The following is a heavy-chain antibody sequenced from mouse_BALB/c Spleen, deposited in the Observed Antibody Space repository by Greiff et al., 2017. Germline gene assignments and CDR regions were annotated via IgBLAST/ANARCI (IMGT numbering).Heavy chain of an antibody. J-gene: IGHJ3*01. CDR3: TRGSTMINDVRTWFAY. Sequence: LQQPGSELVRPGASVKLSCKASGYTFTSYWMHWVKQRPGQGLEWIGNIYPGSGSTNYDEKFKSKATLTVDTSSSTAYMQLSSLTSEDSAVYYCTRGSTMINDVRTWFAYWGQGTLVTVSA. CDR2: IYPGSGST. V-gene: IGHV1S22*01. CDR1: GYTFTSYW. D-gene: IGHD2-4*01.